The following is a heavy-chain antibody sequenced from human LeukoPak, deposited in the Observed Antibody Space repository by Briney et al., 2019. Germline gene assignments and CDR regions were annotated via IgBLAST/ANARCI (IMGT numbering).Heavy chain of an antibody. CDR1: GGSISSSSYY. Sequence: PSETLSLTCTVSGGSISSSSYYWSWIRQPAGKGLEWIGRIYTSGSTNYNPSLKSRVTMSVDTSKNQFSLKLSSVTAADTAVYYCARGEELVHDFFDIWGQGTMVTVSS. CDR2: IYTSGST. J-gene: IGHJ3*02. CDR3: ARGEELVHDFFDI. V-gene: IGHV4-61*02. D-gene: IGHD6-13*01.